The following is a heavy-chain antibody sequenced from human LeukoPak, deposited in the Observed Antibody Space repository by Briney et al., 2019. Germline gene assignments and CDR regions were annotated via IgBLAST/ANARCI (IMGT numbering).Heavy chain of an antibody. V-gene: IGHV4-30-2*01. D-gene: IGHD5-18*01. CDR1: GGSISSGGYS. CDR2: IYHSGST. CDR3: ARMDTTMAVDF. Sequence: SSQTLSLTCAVSGGSISSGGYSWSWIRQPPGKGLEWIGYIYHSGSTYYNPSLKGRVTISVDRSKNQFSLKLSSVTAADTAVYYCARMDTTMAVDFWGQGTLVTVSS. J-gene: IGHJ4*02.